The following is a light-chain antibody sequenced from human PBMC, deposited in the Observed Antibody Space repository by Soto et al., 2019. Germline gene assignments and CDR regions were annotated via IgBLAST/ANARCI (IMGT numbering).Light chain of an antibody. CDR3: QQRSNWPPT. CDR1: RSVSSY. CDR2: DAS. V-gene: IGKV3-11*01. J-gene: IGKJ4*01. Sequence: EIVLTQSPATLSLSPGERATLSCRASRSVSSYLAWYQQKPGQAHRLLIYDASNRATGIPARFSGSGSGTDVILTISSLEPEDFAVYYCQQRSNWPPTFGGGTKVEIK.